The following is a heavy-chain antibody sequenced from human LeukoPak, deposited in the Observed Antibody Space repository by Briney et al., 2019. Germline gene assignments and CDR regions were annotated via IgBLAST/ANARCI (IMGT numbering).Heavy chain of an antibody. J-gene: IGHJ4*02. CDR2: INHSGST. CDR3: ARTPTRLNPTRYCSSTSCDPRGRYFDY. D-gene: IGHD2-2*01. V-gene: IGHV4-34*01. Sequence: PSETLSLTCAVYGGSFSGYYWSWIRQPPGKGLEWIGEINHSGSTNYNPSLKSRVTISVGTSKNQFSLKLSSVTAADTAVYYCARTPTRLNPTRYCSSTSCDPRGRYFDYWGQGTLVTVSS. CDR1: GGSFSGYY.